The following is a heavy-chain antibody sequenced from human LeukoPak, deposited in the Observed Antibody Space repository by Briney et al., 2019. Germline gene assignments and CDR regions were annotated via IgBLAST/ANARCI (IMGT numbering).Heavy chain of an antibody. J-gene: IGHJ4*02. Sequence: GGSLRLSCAASGFTFSSYGMHWVRQAPGKGLEWVAFIRYDGGNKYYADSVKGRFTISRDNSKNTLYLQMNSLRAEDTAVYYCAKETAVVLWYWGQGTLVTVSS. V-gene: IGHV3-30*02. CDR1: GFTFSSYG. CDR2: IRYDGGNK. D-gene: IGHD4-23*01. CDR3: AKETAVVLWY.